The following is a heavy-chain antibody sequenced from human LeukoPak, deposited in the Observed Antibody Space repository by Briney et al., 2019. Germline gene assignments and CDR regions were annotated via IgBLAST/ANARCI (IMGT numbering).Heavy chain of an antibody. CDR3: ARHSYSSRWYIGWFAP. D-gene: IGHD6-19*01. CDR1: GGSIRSTSYY. V-gene: IGHV4-39*01. CDR2: IYYSGSA. Sequence: PSETLSLTCTVSGGSIRSTSYYWLCRLQPPGQGLVRTGRIYYSGSAYYDKCLNLRVTILVDTTKNQFSLKLSSVTAADTAVYYCARHSYSSRWYIGWFAPWGQGTLVTVSS. J-gene: IGHJ5*02.